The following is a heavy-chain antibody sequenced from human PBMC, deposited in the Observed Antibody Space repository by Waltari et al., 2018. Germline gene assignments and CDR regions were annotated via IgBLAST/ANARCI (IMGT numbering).Heavy chain of an antibody. CDR1: GGSISSYY. J-gene: IGHJ4*02. CDR3: ARDLEYSSGFFDY. D-gene: IGHD6-19*01. Sequence: QVQLQESGPGLVKPSETLSLTCTVSGGSISSYYWSWIRQPPGKGLEWIGYIYYSGSTNSNPSLKSRVTISVDTSKNQFSLKLSSVTAADTAVYYCARDLEYSSGFFDYWGQGTLVTVSS. CDR2: IYYSGST. V-gene: IGHV4-59*01.